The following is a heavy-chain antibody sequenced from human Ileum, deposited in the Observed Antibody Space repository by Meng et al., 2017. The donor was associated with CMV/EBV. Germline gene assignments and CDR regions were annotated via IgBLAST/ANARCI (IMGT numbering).Heavy chain of an antibody. CDR1: GYTFTSNN. CDR3: ARDGLSGRYFDY. J-gene: IGHJ4*02. D-gene: IGHD1-26*01. Sequence: QVHLVQSGSELKKPGASVKVSCKTSGYTFTSNNIIWVRQAPGQGPEWMGWIDTNTGNPTYARDFTGRFVFSLDTSVNTAYLQISSLKAEDTAVYYCARDGLSGRYFDYWGQGTLVTVSS. V-gene: IGHV7-4-1*02. CDR2: IDTNTGNP.